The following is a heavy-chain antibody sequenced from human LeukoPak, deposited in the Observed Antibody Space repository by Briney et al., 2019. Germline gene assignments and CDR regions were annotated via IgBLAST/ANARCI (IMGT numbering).Heavy chain of an antibody. CDR1: GGSISSGSYY. CDR2: IYTSGST. V-gene: IGHV4-61*02. CDR3: ASPFALY. J-gene: IGHJ4*02. Sequence: SETLSLTCTVSGGSISSGSYYWSWIRQPAGKGLEWIGRIYTSGSTNYNPSLKSRVTISVDTSKNQFSLKLSSVTAADTAVYYCASPFALYWGQGTLVTVSS.